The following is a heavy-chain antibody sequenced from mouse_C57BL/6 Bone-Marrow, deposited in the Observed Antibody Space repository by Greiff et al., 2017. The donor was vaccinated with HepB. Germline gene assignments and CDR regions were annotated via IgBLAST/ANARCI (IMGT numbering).Heavy chain of an antibody. CDR2: ISYDGSN. Sequence: EVQLQQSGPGLVKPSQSLSLTCSVTGYSITSGYYWNWIRQFPGNKLEWMGYISYDGSNNYNPSLKNRISITRDTSKNQFFLKLNSVTTEDTATYYCARVPLYYYAHNCDYWGQGTTLTVSS. V-gene: IGHV3-6*01. J-gene: IGHJ2*01. CDR3: ARVPLYYYAHNCDY. D-gene: IGHD1-1*01. CDR1: GYSITSGYY.